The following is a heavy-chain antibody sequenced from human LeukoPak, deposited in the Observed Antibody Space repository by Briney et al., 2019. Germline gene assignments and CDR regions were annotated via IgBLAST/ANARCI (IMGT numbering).Heavy chain of an antibody. V-gene: IGHV3-30*03. CDR2: ISHDGRNK. J-gene: IGHJ5*02. D-gene: IGHD2-15*01. CDR3: ARGADGVSSNSRGWFDP. CDR1: GFTFSSYG. Sequence: PGGSLRLSCAASGFTFSSYGMHWVRQAPGKGLEWVAFISHDGRNKYYADSVRGRFTISRDNAKNSLYLQMNSLRAEDTAVYSCARGADGVSSNSRGWFDPWGQGTLVTVSS.